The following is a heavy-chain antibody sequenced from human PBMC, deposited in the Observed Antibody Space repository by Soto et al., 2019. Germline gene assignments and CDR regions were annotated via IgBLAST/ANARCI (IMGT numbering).Heavy chain of an antibody. Sequence: TLSLTCAVSGGSISSGGYSWSWIRQPPGKGQEWIGYIYHSGSTYYNPSLKSRVTISVDRSKNQFSLKLSSVTAADTAVYYCARVPGPWGQGTLVTVSS. CDR1: GGSISSGGYS. V-gene: IGHV4-30-2*01. J-gene: IGHJ5*02. CDR3: ARVPGP. CDR2: IYHSGST.